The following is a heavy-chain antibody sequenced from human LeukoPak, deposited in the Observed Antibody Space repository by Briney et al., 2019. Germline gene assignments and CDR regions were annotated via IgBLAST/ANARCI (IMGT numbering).Heavy chain of an antibody. CDR1: GGSISSCDYY. CDR2: IYYSGST. Sequence: SETLSLTCTVSGGSISSCDYYWSWIRQPPGQGLVWIGYIYYSGSTYYNPSLKSQVTISVDTTKNQFSLKMSSVTAADTAVYYCARDKRIAAAGTLFDPWGQGTLVTVSS. CDR3: ARDKRIAAAGTLFDP. D-gene: IGHD6-13*01. J-gene: IGHJ5*02. V-gene: IGHV4-30-4*01.